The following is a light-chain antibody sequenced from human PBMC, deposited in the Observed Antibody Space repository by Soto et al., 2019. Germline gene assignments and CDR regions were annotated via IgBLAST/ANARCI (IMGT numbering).Light chain of an antibody. CDR2: GSS. CDR3: QQTDTYPYT. V-gene: IGKV1-39*01. Sequence: DIQMTQSPSSLSASVGDRVTITCRASQTISTYVNWYQQRPGKAPKVLLFGSSTLQIGVPSRFSGTGYGTDFTLTVSNLQPEDFATYYCQQTDTYPYTFGQGTNLEIK. CDR1: QTISTY. J-gene: IGKJ2*01.